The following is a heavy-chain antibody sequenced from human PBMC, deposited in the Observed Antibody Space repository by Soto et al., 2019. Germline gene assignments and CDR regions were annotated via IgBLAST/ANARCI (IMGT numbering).Heavy chain of an antibody. CDR2: ISAYNGDT. Sequence: QVQLEQSGVEVKKPGASVRVACKTSASIFTRYGFSWVRQAPGQGLEWMGWISAYNGDTEYAQNFQGRVTMTPDTSTRTAYMELRTLRIDDTDVYYCTYDCGDENSWGQGTLVTVSS. V-gene: IGHV1-18*01. J-gene: IGHJ4*02. CDR1: ASIFTRYG. CDR3: TYDCGDENS. D-gene: IGHD4-17*01.